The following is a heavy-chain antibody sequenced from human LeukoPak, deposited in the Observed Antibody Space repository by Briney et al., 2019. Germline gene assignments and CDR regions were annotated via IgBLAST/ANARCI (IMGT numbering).Heavy chain of an antibody. D-gene: IGHD6-13*01. CDR1: GGSISSSNW. CDR3: ARSYSSSLRGLLTSSRAEYFQH. J-gene: IGHJ1*01. CDR2: IYHSGST. Sequence: SETLSLTCAVSGGSISSSNWWSWVRQPPGKGLEWIGEIYHSGSTNYNPSLKSRVTISVDKSKNQFSLKLSSVTAADTAVYYCARSYSSSLRGLLTSSRAEYFQHWGQGTLVTVSS. V-gene: IGHV4-4*02.